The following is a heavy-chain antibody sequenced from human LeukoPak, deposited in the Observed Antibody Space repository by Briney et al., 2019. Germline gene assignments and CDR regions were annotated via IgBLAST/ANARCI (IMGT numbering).Heavy chain of an antibody. CDR3: ATGGPWDLLKY. CDR2: FDPEHGEM. J-gene: IGHJ4*02. CDR1: GDTLTELS. V-gene: IGHV1-24*01. Sequence: ASVTVSCKVSGDTLTELSTHWVRQAPGKGLEWMGGFDPEHGEMIYAQKLQGRVTMTEERSTDTAYMELSSLRSEDTAVYYCATGGPWDLLKYWGQGTLVTVSS. D-gene: IGHD3-9*01.